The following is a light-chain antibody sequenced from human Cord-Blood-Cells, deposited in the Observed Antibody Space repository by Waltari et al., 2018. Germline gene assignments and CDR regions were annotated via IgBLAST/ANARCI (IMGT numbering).Light chain of an antibody. CDR3: QQYYSTPYT. CDR1: QSVLYSSNNKNY. Sequence: EIVMTHSPATLSVSPGERATINCKSSQSVLYSSNNKNYLAWYQQKPGQPPKLLIYWASTRESGVPDRFSGSGSVTDFTLTISSLQAEDVAVYYCQQYYSTPYTFGQGTKLEIK. CDR2: WAS. V-gene: IGKV4-1*01. J-gene: IGKJ2*01.